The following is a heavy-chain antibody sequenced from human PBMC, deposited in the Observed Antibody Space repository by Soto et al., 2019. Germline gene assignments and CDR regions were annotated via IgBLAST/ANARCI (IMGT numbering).Heavy chain of an antibody. CDR2: VYYSGST. J-gene: IGHJ5*02. CDR1: GGSISGHY. CDR3: ASSGPRTFSSNWFDP. Sequence: SLTCTVSGGSISGHYWSWIRQFPGKGLEWIGYVYYSGSTVYNPSLVSRVTISTDTSKNQFSLKLSSVTAADTAVYYCASSGPRTFSSNWFDPWGQGTLVTVSS. D-gene: IGHD3-10*01. V-gene: IGHV4-59*11.